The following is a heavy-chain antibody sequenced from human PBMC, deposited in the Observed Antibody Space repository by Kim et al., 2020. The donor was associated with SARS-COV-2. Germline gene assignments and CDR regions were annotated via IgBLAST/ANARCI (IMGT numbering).Heavy chain of an antibody. CDR3: AREAYIYGGFDY. Sequence: SETLSLTCTVSGGSNSSGSYYWSWIRQLPGKGLEWIGYIYYSGSTYYNPSLKSRATISIDTSKNQFSLKLSSVTAADTAVYYCAREAYIYGGFDYWGQGALVTVSS. V-gene: IGHV4-31*03. CDR1: GGSNSSGSYY. J-gene: IGHJ4*02. CDR2: IYYSGST. D-gene: IGHD5-18*01.